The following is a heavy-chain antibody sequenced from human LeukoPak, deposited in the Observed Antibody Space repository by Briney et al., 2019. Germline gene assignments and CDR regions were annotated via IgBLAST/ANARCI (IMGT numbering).Heavy chain of an antibody. Sequence: SETLSLTCDIYSGSFSGYYWNWIRQPPGKGLEWIGSIYYSGSTYYNPSLKSRVTISVDTSKNQFSLKLSSVTAADTAVYYCARTCSSTSCYTDVDAFDIWGQGTMVTVSS. V-gene: IGHV4-34*01. CDR3: ARTCSSTSCYTDVDAFDI. D-gene: IGHD2-2*02. J-gene: IGHJ3*02. CDR1: SGSFSGYY. CDR2: IYYSGST.